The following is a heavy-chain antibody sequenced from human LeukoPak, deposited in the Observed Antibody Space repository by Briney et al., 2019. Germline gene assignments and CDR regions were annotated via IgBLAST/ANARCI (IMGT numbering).Heavy chain of an antibody. Sequence: GGSLRLSCAASGYRVTDYYTTWIRQSPGKSLEWVAVVGNSDNHIDHADSVRGRFTIFRDDARNSVYLQMTSLRVEDTAIYYCAREQWFRFDNWGQGVQVTVSS. V-gene: IGHV3-11*01. CDR1: GYRVTDYY. D-gene: IGHD3-22*01. CDR3: AREQWFRFDN. J-gene: IGHJ4*02. CDR2: VGNSDNHI.